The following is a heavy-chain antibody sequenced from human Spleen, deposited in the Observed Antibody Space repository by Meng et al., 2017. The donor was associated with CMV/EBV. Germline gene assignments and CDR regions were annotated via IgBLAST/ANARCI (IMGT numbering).Heavy chain of an antibody. CDR1: AYSISSDYY. V-gene: IGHV4-38-2*02. J-gene: IGHJ4*02. CDR2: IYHRGNT. D-gene: IGHD6-13*01. Sequence: SETLSLTCIVSAYSISSDYYWGWIRQPPGKGLEWIGTIYHRGNTYYNPSLKSRITISVDTSRNQFSLKLRSVTAADTAVYYCAREIRYSRSWSNFDFWGQGTLVTV. CDR3: AREIRYSRSWSNFDF.